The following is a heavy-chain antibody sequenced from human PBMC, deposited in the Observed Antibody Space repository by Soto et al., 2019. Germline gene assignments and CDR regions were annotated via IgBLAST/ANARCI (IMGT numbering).Heavy chain of an antibody. V-gene: IGHV2-5*02. CDR2: IYWDDDK. Sequence: QITLKESGPSLVKPTQTLTLTCTFSGFSLSTGGVGVGWIRQPPGKALEWLALIYWDDDKRYSPSLRSRLTVTKDTSKNQVVLTMTNMDPADTATYYCAHSRCGGDCLQSYSSYYYYGMDVW. CDR3: AHSRCGGDCLQSYSSYYYYGMDV. J-gene: IGHJ6*01. D-gene: IGHD2-21*02. CDR1: GFSLSTGGVG.